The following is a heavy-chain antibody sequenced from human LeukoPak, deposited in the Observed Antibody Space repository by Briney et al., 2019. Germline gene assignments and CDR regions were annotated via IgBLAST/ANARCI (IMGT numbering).Heavy chain of an antibody. Sequence: SETLSHTCTVSGGSISSYYWSWIRQPPGKGLEWIGYIYYSGSTNYNPSLKSRVTISVDTSKNQFSLKLSSVTAADTAVYYCARDRREAPERPNWFDPWGQGTLVTVSS. CDR3: ARDRREAPERPNWFDP. V-gene: IGHV4-59*01. D-gene: IGHD1-1*01. CDR1: GGSISSYY. CDR2: IYYSGST. J-gene: IGHJ5*02.